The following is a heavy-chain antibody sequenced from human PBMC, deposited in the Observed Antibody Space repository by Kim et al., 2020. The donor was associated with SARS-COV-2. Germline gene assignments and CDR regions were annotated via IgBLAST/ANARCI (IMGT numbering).Heavy chain of an antibody. D-gene: IGHD3-9*01. Sequence: GGSLRLSCAASGFTFSNAWMSWVRQAPGKGLEWGGRIKSKTDGGTTDYAAPVKGRFTISRDDSKNTLYLQMNSLKTEDTAVYYCTTIEYYDILTGYLDGFDIWGQGTMVTVSS. CDR3: TTIEYYDILTGYLDGFDI. J-gene: IGHJ3*02. CDR1: GFTFSNAW. CDR2: IKSKTDGGTT. V-gene: IGHV3-15*01.